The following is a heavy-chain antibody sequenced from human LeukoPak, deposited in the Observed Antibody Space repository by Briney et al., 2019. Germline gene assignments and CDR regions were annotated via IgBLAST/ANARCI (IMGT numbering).Heavy chain of an antibody. CDR2: IYYSGST. CDR3: ARLHYDYVWGSYRHYYFDY. J-gene: IGHJ4*02. Sequence: PSETLSLTCTVSGGSISSYYWSWIRQPPGKGLEWIGYIYYSGSTNYNPSLKSRVTISVDTSKNQFSLKLSSVTAADTAVYYCARLHYDYVWGSYRHYYFDYWGQGTLVTVSS. V-gene: IGHV4-59*08. D-gene: IGHD3-16*02. CDR1: GGSISSYY.